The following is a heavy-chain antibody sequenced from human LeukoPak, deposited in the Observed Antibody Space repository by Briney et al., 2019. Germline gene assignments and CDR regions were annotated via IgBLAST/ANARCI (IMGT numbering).Heavy chain of an antibody. CDR2: ISGSGGST. V-gene: IGHV3-23*01. CDR1: GLTFSSYA. CDR3: AKVTEWWELQLAGYFDY. Sequence: PGGSLRLSCAASGLTFSSYAMSWVRQAPGKGLEWVSAISGSGGSTYYADSVKGRFTISRDNSKNTLYLQMNSLRAEDTAVYYCAKVTEWWELQLAGYFDYWGQGTLVTVSS. J-gene: IGHJ4*02. D-gene: IGHD1-26*01.